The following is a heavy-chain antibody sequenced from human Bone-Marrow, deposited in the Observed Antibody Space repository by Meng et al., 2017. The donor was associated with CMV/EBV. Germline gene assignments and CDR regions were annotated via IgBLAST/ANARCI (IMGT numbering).Heavy chain of an antibody. CDR1: GFTFSSYG. Sequence: GESLKISCAASGFTFSSYGMHWVRQAPGKGLEWVAFIRHDGSNKYYADSVKGRFTISRDNSKNTLYLQMNSLRAEDTAVYYCAKEVHQHYYYYYGMDVWGQGTTVTVSS. CDR3: AKEVHQHYYYYYGMDV. J-gene: IGHJ6*02. V-gene: IGHV3-30*02. CDR2: IRHDGSNK.